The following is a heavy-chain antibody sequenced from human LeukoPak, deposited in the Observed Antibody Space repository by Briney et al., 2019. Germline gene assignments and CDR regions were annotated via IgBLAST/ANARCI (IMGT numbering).Heavy chain of an antibody. CDR3: ARHGITTHAFDI. CDR1: GGSISSYY. D-gene: IGHD3-22*01. J-gene: IGHJ3*02. CDR2: IYTSGST. V-gene: IGHV4-4*07. Sequence: TETLSLTCTVSGGSISSYYWSWIRQPAGKGLEWIGRIYTSGSTNYNPSLKSRVTMSVDTSKNQFSLKLSSVTAADTAVYYCARHGITTHAFDIWGQGTMVTVSS.